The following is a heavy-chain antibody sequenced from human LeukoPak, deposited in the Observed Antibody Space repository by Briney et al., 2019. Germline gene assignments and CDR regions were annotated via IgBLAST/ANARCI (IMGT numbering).Heavy chain of an antibody. Sequence: PGGSLRLSCAASGFTFSTYAMSWVRQAPGKGLQWVSLISGSGDGAHYADSVKGRFTISRDNSKNTVYLQMTNLRAEDTAVYYCAISYIQLWWFDYWGQGTLVTVSS. CDR3: AISYIQLWWFDY. CDR1: GFTFSTYA. J-gene: IGHJ4*02. CDR2: ISGSGDGA. V-gene: IGHV3-23*01. D-gene: IGHD2-21*01.